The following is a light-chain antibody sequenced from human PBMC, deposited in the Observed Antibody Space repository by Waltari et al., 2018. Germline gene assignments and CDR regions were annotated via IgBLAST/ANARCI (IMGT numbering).Light chain of an antibody. CDR2: AAS. CDR3: QQPPGT. V-gene: IGKV1-9*01. CDR1: RDIRNY. Sequence: DIQLTQSPSFLSASVGDRVTFTCRASRDIRNYLAWYQQKSGKAPKLLIFAASTLQSGVPSRFSGSGSGTELTLTISSLQPEDLATYYCQQPPGTFGGGTKVEIK. J-gene: IGKJ4*01.